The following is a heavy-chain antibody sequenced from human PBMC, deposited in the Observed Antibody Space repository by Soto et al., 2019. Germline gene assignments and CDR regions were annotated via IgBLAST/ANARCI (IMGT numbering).Heavy chain of an antibody. D-gene: IGHD3-16*01. Sequence: SQNLSLTCAISGDSVSDNSAAWNWIRQSPSRGLEWLGRTYYRSKWYNDYAVSVKSRITVTPDTSKNQFSLHLNSVTPEDTAVYYCARELPYYVSSDSYLDYWGQGALVTVSS. J-gene: IGHJ4*02. CDR3: ARELPYYVSSDSYLDY. CDR2: TYYRSKWYN. V-gene: IGHV6-1*01. CDR1: GDSVSDNSAA.